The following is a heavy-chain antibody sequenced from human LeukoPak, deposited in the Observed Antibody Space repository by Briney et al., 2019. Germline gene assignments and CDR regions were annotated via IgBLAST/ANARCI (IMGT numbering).Heavy chain of an antibody. V-gene: IGHV3-48*01. CDR1: GCSFRSYS. Sequence: GGSLRLSCAASGCSFRSYSMNWVRQAPTKGLEWVSYISSSSTIYYADSVKGRFTISRDNAKDSLYLQMNSLSAEDTVVYYCARGHNSRFAFDIWGQGTMVTVSS. CDR3: ARGHNSRFAFDI. CDR2: ISSSSTI. J-gene: IGHJ3*02. D-gene: IGHD5-24*01.